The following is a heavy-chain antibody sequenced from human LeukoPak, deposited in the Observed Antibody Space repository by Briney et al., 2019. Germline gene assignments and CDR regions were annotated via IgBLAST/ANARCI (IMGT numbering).Heavy chain of an antibody. CDR1: GFTFSSYG. CDR2: ISGSGGST. CDR3: AKWVPAAYYYFDY. Sequence: PEGSLRLSCAASGFTFSSYGMSWVRQAPGKGLEWVSAISGSGGSTYYADSVKGRFTISRDNSKNTLYLQMNSLRAEDTAVYYCAKWVPAAYYYFDYWGQGTLVTVSS. J-gene: IGHJ4*02. D-gene: IGHD2-2*01. V-gene: IGHV3-23*01.